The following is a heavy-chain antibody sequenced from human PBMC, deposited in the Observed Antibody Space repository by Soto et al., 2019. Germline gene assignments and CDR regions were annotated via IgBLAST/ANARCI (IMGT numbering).Heavy chain of an antibody. CDR2: IYYSGST. CDR1: GGSISSYY. CDR3: AFGGYDYVWGSSLSFFDY. Sequence: PSETLSLTCTVPGGSISSYYWSWIRQPPGKGLEWIGYIYYSGSTNYNPSLKSRVTISVDTSKNQFSLKLSSVTAADTAVYYCAFGGYDYVWGSSLSFFDYWGQGTLVTVSS. V-gene: IGHV4-59*01. J-gene: IGHJ4*02. D-gene: IGHD3-16*01.